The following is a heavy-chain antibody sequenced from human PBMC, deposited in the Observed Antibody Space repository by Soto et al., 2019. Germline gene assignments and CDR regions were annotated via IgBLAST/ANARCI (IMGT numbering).Heavy chain of an antibody. D-gene: IGHD5-12*01. CDR1: GGSFSGYY. CDR3: ARTRGYDLFPFDY. Sequence: PSETLSLTCAVSGGSFSGYYWSWIRQPPGKGLEWIGEINHSGSTNYNPSLKSRVTISVDTSKNQFSLKLSSVTAADTAVYYCARTRGYDLFPFDYWGQGTLVTVSS. V-gene: IGHV4-34*01. CDR2: INHSGST. J-gene: IGHJ4*02.